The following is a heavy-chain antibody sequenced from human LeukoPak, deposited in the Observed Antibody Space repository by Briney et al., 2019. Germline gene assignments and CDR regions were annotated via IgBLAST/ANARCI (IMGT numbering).Heavy chain of an antibody. V-gene: IGHV3-11*01. D-gene: IGHD3-16*01. CDR2: ISRSGSTR. CDR3: ARDSRSFIVMITEPRKNLVDY. CDR1: GFTFSDYY. J-gene: IGHJ4*02. Sequence: AGGSLRLSCAASGFTFSDYYMSWIRQAPGKGLEWVSHISRSGSTRYYADSVKGRFTISRDNSKNTLYLQMNSLRVEDTAVYYCARDSRSFIVMITEPRKNLVDYWGQGTLVTVSS.